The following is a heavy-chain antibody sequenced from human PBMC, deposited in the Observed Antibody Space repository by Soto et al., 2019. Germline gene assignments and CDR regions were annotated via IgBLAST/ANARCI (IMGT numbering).Heavy chain of an antibody. Sequence: ASVKVSCKTSGYSFTSNAITWVRQAPGQGLEWMGWISTYSGDPNYAQKFQGRVTMTTDTSTNTAYMELRNLRSDDTAVYYCARRGSSWYFGVAFDYWGQGTLVTVSS. CDR3: ARRGSSWYFGVAFDY. J-gene: IGHJ4*02. V-gene: IGHV1-18*04. D-gene: IGHD6-13*01. CDR2: ISTYSGDP. CDR1: GYSFTSNA.